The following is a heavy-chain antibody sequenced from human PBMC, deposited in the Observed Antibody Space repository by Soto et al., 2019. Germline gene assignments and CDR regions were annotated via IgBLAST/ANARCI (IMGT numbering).Heavy chain of an antibody. Sequence: SVKVSCKASGGTFSSYAISWVRQAPGQGLEWMGGIIPIFGTANYAQKFQGRVTITADESTSTAYMELSSLRSEDTAVYYCAKLMGFYDFWSGYSYYFDYWGQGTLVTVSS. CDR3: AKLMGFYDFWSGYSYYFDY. D-gene: IGHD3-3*01. CDR2: IIPIFGTA. J-gene: IGHJ4*02. CDR1: GGTFSSYA. V-gene: IGHV1-69*13.